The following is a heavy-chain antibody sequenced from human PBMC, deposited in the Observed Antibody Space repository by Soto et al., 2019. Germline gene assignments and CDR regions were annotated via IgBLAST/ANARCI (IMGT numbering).Heavy chain of an antibody. CDR2: INPSGGST. J-gene: IGHJ4*02. CDR1: GYTFTSYY. V-gene: IGHV1-46*01. CDR3: ARDHIPAYYYDSSGYYYFDY. D-gene: IGHD3-22*01. Sequence: ASVKVSCKASGYTFTSYYMHWVRQAPGQGLEWMGIINPSGGSTSYAQKFQGRVTMTRDTSTSTVYMELSSLRSEDTAVYYCARDHIPAYYYDSSGYYYFDYWGQGTLVTVSS.